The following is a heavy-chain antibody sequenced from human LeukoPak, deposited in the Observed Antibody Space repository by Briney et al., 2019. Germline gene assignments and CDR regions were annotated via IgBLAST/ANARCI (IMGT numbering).Heavy chain of an antibody. D-gene: IGHD3-10*01. CDR1: GYTFNSYG. CDR2: ISAYNGNT. Sequence: PEASVKISCKASGYTFNSYGISWVRQAHGQGLEWMGWISAYNGNTNNAQKLQGRVTMATDTSTSTAYMELRSLRSDDTAGYYCARVLHYYGSGSKGPLGYWGQGTLVTVSS. J-gene: IGHJ4*02. V-gene: IGHV1-18*01. CDR3: ARVLHYYGSGSKGPLGY.